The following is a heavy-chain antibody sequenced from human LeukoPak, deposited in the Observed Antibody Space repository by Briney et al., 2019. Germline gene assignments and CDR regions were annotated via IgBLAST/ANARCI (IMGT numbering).Heavy chain of an antibody. V-gene: IGHV1-8*01. CDR1: GYTFTSYD. D-gene: IGHD6-13*01. Sequence: ASVKVSCEASGYTFTSYDINWVRQATGQGLEWMGWMNPNSGNTGYAQKFQGRVTITRNTSISTAYMELSSLRSEDTAVYYCARVLRASRIAAAGNFFYWGQGTLVTVSS. CDR2: MNPNSGNT. J-gene: IGHJ4*02. CDR3: ARVLRASRIAAAGNFFY.